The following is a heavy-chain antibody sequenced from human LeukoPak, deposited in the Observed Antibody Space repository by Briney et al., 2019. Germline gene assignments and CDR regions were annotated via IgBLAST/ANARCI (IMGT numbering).Heavy chain of an antibody. V-gene: IGHV3-23*01. D-gene: IGHD3-3*01. Sequence: GGSLRLSCAASGFTFSSYAMSWVRQAPGKGLEWVSAISGSGGSTYYADSVKGRFTISRDNPKNTLYLQMNGLRAEDTAVYYCAKEVGGYDFWSGYYSRYFDYWGQGTLVTVSS. CDR3: AKEVGGYDFWSGYYSRYFDY. CDR1: GFTFSSYA. J-gene: IGHJ4*02. CDR2: ISGSGGST.